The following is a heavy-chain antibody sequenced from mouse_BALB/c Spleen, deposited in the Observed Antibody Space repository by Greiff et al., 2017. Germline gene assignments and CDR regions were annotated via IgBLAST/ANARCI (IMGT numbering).Heavy chain of an antibody. CDR2: ISSGGSYT. CDR1: GFTFSSYG. CDR3: ARQTTTVVRDYAMDY. Sequence: EVKLVESGGDLVKPGGSLKLSCAASGFTFSSYGMSWVRQTPDKRLEWVATISSGGSYTYYPDSVKGRFTISRDNAKNTLYLQMSSLKSEDTAMYYCARQTTTVVRDYAMDYWGQGTSVTVSS. J-gene: IGHJ4*01. V-gene: IGHV5-6*01. D-gene: IGHD1-1*01.